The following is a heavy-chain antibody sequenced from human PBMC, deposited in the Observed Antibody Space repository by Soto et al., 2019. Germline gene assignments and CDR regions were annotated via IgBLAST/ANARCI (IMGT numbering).Heavy chain of an antibody. CDR1: GFTFSNYW. D-gene: IGHD2-2*01. V-gene: IGHV3-7*01. CDR3: ARDRGPNAPDY. CDR2: MNQDGSKI. J-gene: IGHJ4*02. Sequence: EVQVVESGGGLVQPGGSLRLSCAVSGFTFSNYWMTWVRQAPGKGLEWVAYMNQDGSKIYYVDSLRGRVTISRDNAKNSLCLQMNSLSVDDTAIYSCARDRGPNAPDYWGQGTLVTVSS.